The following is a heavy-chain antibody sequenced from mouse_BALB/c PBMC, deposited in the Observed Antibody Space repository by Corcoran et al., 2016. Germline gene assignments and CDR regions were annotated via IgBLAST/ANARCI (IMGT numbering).Heavy chain of an antibody. CDR1: GYTFTNYG. CDR2: INTYTGEP. D-gene: IGHD2-3*01. CDR3: ARKDGRYAMDY. V-gene: IGHV9-3-1*01. J-gene: IGHJ4*01. Sequence: QIQLVQSGPELKKPGETVKISCKASGYTFTNYGMNWVKQAPGKGLKRMGWINTYTGEPTYADDFKGRFAFSLETSASTAYLQINNLKNEDTATYVCARKDGRYAMDYWVQGTSVTVSS.